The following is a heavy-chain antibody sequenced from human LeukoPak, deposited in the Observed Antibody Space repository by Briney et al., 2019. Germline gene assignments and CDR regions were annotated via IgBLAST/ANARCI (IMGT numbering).Heavy chain of an antibody. Sequence: SSETLSLTCAVYGGSFSGYYWSWIRQPPGKGLEWIGEINHSGSTNYNPSLKSRVTISVDTSKNQFSLKLSSVTAADTAVYYCARVQRTYIGSSFLDYWGQGTLVTVSS. D-gene: IGHD6-13*01. CDR3: ARVQRTYIGSSFLDY. V-gene: IGHV4-34*01. CDR1: GGSFSGYY. J-gene: IGHJ4*02. CDR2: INHSGST.